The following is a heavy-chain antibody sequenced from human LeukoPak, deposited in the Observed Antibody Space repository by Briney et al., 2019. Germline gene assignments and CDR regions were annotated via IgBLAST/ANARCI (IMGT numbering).Heavy chain of an antibody. CDR1: GGTFSSYA. CDR3: ARQLGIKAVPLDY. CDR2: IIPIFGTA. J-gene: IGHJ4*02. Sequence: SVKVSCKASGGTFSSYAISWVRQAPGQGLEWMGGIIPIFGTANYAQKFQGRVTITADESTSTAYMELSSLRSEDTAVYHCARQLGIKAVPLDYWGQGTLVTVSS. V-gene: IGHV1-69*01. D-gene: IGHD7-27*01.